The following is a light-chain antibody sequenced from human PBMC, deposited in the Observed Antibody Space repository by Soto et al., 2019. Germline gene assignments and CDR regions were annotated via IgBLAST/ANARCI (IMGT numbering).Light chain of an antibody. CDR1: SSDVGGYDY. CDR2: EVS. Sequence: QSVLTQPASVSGSPGQSITISCTGTSSDVGGYDYVSWYQQHPGKAPKVMIFEVSNRPSGVSDRFSGSKSGNSASLTISGLQAEDEAHYYCSSYTSSSTPVVFGGGTKLTVL. J-gene: IGLJ2*01. V-gene: IGLV2-14*01. CDR3: SSYTSSSTPVV.